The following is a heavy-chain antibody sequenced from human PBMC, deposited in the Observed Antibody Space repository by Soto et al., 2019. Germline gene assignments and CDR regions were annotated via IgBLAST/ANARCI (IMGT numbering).Heavy chain of an antibody. CDR3: ARGLDYYDSTNRRMYYYYYGMDV. CDR2: IIPIFGTA. CDR1: GGTFSSYA. Sequence: SVKVSCKASGGTFSSYAISWVRQAPGQGLEWMGGIIPIFGTANYAQKFQGRVTITADESTSTAYMELSSLRSEDTAVYYCARGLDYYDSTNRRMYYYYYGMDVWGQGTTVTVSS. J-gene: IGHJ6*02. V-gene: IGHV1-69*13. D-gene: IGHD3-22*01.